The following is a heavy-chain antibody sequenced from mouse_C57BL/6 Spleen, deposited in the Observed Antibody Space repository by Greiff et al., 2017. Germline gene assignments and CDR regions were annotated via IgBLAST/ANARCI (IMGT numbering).Heavy chain of an antibody. Sequence: EVQLQQSGPELVKPGASVKISCKASGYSFTGYYMNWVKQSPEKSLEWIGEINPSTGGTTYNQKFKAKATLTVDKSSSTAYMQLKSLTSEDSAVYYCARRGYCYAMDYWGQGTSVTVSS. J-gene: IGHJ4*01. CDR2: INPSTGGT. CDR1: GYSFTGYY. D-gene: IGHD2-3*01. CDR3: ARRGYCYAMDY. V-gene: IGHV1-42*01.